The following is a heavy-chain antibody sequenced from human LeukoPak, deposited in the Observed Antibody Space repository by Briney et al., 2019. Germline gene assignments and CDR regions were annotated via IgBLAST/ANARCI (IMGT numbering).Heavy chain of an antibody. V-gene: IGHV4-59*06. Sequence: PSETLSLTCTVSGGSITTYYWTWIRQPPGKGLEWIGYMYYSGSTYYNPSLKSRVTISVDTSKNQFSLTLSSVTAADTAVYYCAATGPYYFHYWGQGTLVTVSS. J-gene: IGHJ4*02. D-gene: IGHD3-9*01. CDR2: MYYSGST. CDR3: AATGPYYFHY. CDR1: GGSITTYY.